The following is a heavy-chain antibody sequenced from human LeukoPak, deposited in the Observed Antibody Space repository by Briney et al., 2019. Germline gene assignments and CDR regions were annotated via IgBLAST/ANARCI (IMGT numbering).Heavy chain of an antibody. CDR2: INPNSGGT. Sequence: ASVNVSCKASGYTFTGYYMHWVRQAPGQGLEWMGWINPNSGGTNYAQKFQGRVTMTRDTSISTAYMELSRLRSDDTAVYYFPRIIGAAGYVWDYWGQGTLVTASS. CDR1: GYTFTGYY. V-gene: IGHV1-2*02. D-gene: IGHD3-16*01. J-gene: IGHJ4*02. CDR3: PRIIGAAGYVWDY.